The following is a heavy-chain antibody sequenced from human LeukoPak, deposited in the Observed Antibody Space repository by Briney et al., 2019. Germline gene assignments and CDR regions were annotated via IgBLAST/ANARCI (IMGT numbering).Heavy chain of an antibody. Sequence: SETLSLTCTVSGGSISSYYWSWIRQPPGKGLEWIGYIYYSGSADYNPSLNSRVAISVDTSKNQFSLKLSYVTAADTAVYYCARLYYYGSGSYYFDYWGQGTLVTVSS. D-gene: IGHD3-10*01. CDR1: GGSISSYY. J-gene: IGHJ4*02. CDR2: IYYSGSA. V-gene: IGHV4-59*08. CDR3: ARLYYYGSGSYYFDY.